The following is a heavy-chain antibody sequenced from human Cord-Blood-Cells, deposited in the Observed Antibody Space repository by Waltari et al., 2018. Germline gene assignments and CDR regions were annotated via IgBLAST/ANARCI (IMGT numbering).Heavy chain of an antibody. V-gene: IGHV1-69*09. CDR1: GGPVRSPA. Sequence: QVQLVQSGAQVTEPGSAVKASCKASGGPVRSPAISWVRQAPGQGLEWMGRIIPILGIANYAQKFQGRVTITADKSTSTAYMELSSLRSEDTAVYYCAREEWLAVRLPDIWGQGTMVTVSS. CDR3: AREEWLAVRLPDI. J-gene: IGHJ3*02. CDR2: IIPILGIA. D-gene: IGHD6-19*01.